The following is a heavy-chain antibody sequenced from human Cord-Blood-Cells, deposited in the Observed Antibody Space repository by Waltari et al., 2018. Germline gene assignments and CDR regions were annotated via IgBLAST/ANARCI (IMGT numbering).Heavy chain of an antibody. CDR2: INAGNGNT. Sequence: QVQLVQHGAELTKPGASVQVSCKASGYPFTTYAMHWLPQAPGQRLEWMGWINAGNGNTKYSQKFQGRVTITRDTSASTAYMELSSLRSEDTAVYYCAVGSGSYSLGFDYWGQGTLVTVSS. CDR3: AVGSGSYSLGFDY. D-gene: IGHD1-26*01. V-gene: IGHV1-3*01. J-gene: IGHJ4*02. CDR1: GYPFTTYA.